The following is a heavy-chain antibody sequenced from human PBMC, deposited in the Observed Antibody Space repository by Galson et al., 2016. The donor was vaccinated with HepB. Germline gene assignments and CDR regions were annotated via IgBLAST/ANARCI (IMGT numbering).Heavy chain of an antibody. D-gene: IGHD3-10*02. CDR3: ARIFKEGFNYVLRGFAY. CDR1: GYTFTSYV. Sequence: SVKVSCKASGYTFTSYVITWVRQAPGQGLEWMGWINPYNGNTNYAQKLQGRVTMTTDTSTSTAYMELRSLRSDDTAVYYCARIFKEGFNYVLRGFAYWGQGTLVTVS. CDR2: INPYNGNT. V-gene: IGHV1-18*01. J-gene: IGHJ4*02.